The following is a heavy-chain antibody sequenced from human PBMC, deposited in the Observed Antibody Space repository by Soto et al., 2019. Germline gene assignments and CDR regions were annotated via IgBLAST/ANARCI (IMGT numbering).Heavy chain of an antibody. CDR1: GGTFSPYT. J-gene: IGHJ4*02. Sequence: QVQLVQSGAEVQKPGSSVKVSCKASGGTFSPYTVNWVRQAPGQGLEWVGRIIPFLGVTNYAQKFQARVTLTADTSTTTAYMELSGLRFEDTAVYYCARDWESTVSTWSFGAFWGRGTLVTVSS. V-gene: IGHV1-69*08. D-gene: IGHD3-10*01. CDR3: ARDWESTVSTWSFGAF. CDR2: IIPFLGVT.